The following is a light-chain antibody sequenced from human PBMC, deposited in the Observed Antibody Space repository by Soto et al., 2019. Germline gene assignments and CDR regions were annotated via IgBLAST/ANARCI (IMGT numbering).Light chain of an antibody. Sequence: QSALTQPASVSGSPGQSITISCTGTSSDVGGYNYVSWYQQHPGKAPKLMIYDVSDRPSGVSNRFSGSKSGNTASLTISGLPPEDEADYYCSSYTSSSPLFGGGTKVTVL. CDR1: SSDVGGYNY. CDR3: SSYTSSSPL. V-gene: IGLV2-14*03. CDR2: DVS. J-gene: IGLJ2*01.